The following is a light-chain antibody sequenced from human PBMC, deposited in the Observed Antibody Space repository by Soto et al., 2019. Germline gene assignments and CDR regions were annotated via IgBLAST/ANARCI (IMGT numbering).Light chain of an antibody. V-gene: IGLV4-69*01. Sequence: QPVLTQSPSASASLGASVNLTCTLSSGHTNYAIAWHQQQPEKDPRYLMKINSDGSHNKGDGVPDRFSGSSSGAERYLTISSLQSEDEADYYCQTWGTGIHWVFGGGTKLTVL. CDR3: QTWGTGIHWV. J-gene: IGLJ3*02. CDR1: SGHTNYA. CDR2: INSDGSH.